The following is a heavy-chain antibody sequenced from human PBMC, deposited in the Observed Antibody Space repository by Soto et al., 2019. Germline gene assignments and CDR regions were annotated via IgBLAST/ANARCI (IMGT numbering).Heavy chain of an antibody. CDR3: SRDQSVDV. CDR2: IKQDGSER. Sequence: EVQLVESGGNLVQPGGSLRLSCAASGFTFSSYWMTWVRKTPGKGLEWVANIKQDGSERYYVDSVRGRFAISRDNAKRSLYLQMNSLRAEDTAVYYCSRDQSVDVWGQGTTVNVSS. J-gene: IGHJ6*02. V-gene: IGHV3-7*04. CDR1: GFTFSSYW.